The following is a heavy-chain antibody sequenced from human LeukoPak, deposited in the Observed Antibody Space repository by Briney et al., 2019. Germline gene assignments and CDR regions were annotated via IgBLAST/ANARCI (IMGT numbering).Heavy chain of an antibody. D-gene: IGHD3-22*01. Sequence: GRSLRLSCAASGFTFDDYAMHWVRQAPGKGLECVSGISWNSGSIGYADSVKGRFTISRDNAKNSLYLQMNSLRAEDTALYYCAKSVYYDSSGYIDYWGQGTLVTVSS. V-gene: IGHV3-9*01. CDR2: ISWNSGSI. J-gene: IGHJ4*02. CDR1: GFTFDDYA. CDR3: AKSVYYDSSGYIDY.